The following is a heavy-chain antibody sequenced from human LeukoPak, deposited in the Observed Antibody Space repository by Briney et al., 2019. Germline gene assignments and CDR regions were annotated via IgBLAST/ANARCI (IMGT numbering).Heavy chain of an antibody. CDR1: GGSISSYY. V-gene: IGHV4-4*07. CDR2: IYSSGST. Sequence: SETLSLTCTVSGGSISSYYWSWIRQPAGKGLQWIGRIYSSGSTNYNPSLKRRVTMSVDTSKNQFSLRLSSVTAADTAVYYCARDLGFWSGPDYWGQGTLVTVSS. D-gene: IGHD3-3*01. J-gene: IGHJ4*02. CDR3: ARDLGFWSGPDY.